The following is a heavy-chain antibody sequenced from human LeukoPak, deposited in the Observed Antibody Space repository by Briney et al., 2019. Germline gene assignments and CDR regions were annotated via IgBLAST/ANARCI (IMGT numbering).Heavy chain of an antibody. Sequence: GGSLRLSCAASGLTFRNFGMSWVRQAPGKGLEWVSAIFGNGVTTYYADSVKGRFIISRDNSQNRLFLQVNSLRVEDTAVYYCAKGLGEFASAPDSWGQGTLVTVSS. CDR2: IFGNGVTT. V-gene: IGHV3-23*01. CDR3: AKGLGEFASAPDS. J-gene: IGHJ5*01. D-gene: IGHD6-6*01. CDR1: GLTFRNFG.